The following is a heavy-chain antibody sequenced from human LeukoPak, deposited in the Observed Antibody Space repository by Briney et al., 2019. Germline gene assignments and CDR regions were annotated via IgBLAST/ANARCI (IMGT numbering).Heavy chain of an antibody. CDR1: GYTFTGYY. CDR2: INPNSGGT. CDR3: ARGPRISVNMRGPLNWFDP. D-gene: IGHD1-14*01. V-gene: IGHV1-2*04. Sequence: ASVKVSCKASGYTFTGYYMHWVRQAPGQGLEWMGWINPNSGGTNYAQKFQGWVTMTRDTSISTAYMELSRLRSDDTAVYYCARGPRISVNMRGPLNWFDPWGQGTLVTVSS. J-gene: IGHJ5*02.